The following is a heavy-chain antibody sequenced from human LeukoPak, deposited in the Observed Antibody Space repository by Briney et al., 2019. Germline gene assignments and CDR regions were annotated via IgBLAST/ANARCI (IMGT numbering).Heavy chain of an antibody. CDR1: GFSLSTSGMC. V-gene: IGHV2-70*11. J-gene: IGHJ4*02. CDR3: ARAYYYDSSGYYEDC. CDR2: IDWDDDK. D-gene: IGHD3-22*01. Sequence: SGPALVKPTQTLTLTCTFSGFSLSTSGMCVSWIRQPPGKALEWLARIDWDDDKYYSTSLKTRLTISKDTSKNQVVLTMTNMDPVDTATYYCARAYYYDSSGYYEDCWGQGTLVTVSS.